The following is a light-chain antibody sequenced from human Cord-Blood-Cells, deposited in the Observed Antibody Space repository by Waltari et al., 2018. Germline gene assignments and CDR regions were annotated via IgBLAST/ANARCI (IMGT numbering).Light chain of an antibody. CDR3: QRYNSYST. Sequence: DIQLTQSPSTLPASVGDRVPITRRASPRISSRLAWYQQEPGKAPKPLSCDASSLEMGVPSRFSGSGSGTEFALTISSLQPDDFATDCCQRYNSYSTFGPGTKVEIK. J-gene: IGKJ1*01. CDR2: DAS. CDR1: PRISSR. V-gene: IGKV1-5*01.